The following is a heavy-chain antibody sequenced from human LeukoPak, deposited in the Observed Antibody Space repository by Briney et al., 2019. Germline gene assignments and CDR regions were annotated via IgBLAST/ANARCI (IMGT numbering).Heavy chain of an antibody. CDR1: GGTVSSYT. Sequence: SVMVSCKASGGTVSSYTISWVRQAPGQGLEWMGGIIPIFGTANYAQKFQGRVTITADESTSTAYMELNSLRSEDTAMYYCARLMDYYASGTYGRYAMDVWGKGTTVTVTS. J-gene: IGHJ6*04. CDR3: ARLMDYYASGTYGRYAMDV. V-gene: IGHV1-69*13. CDR2: IIPIFGTA. D-gene: IGHD3-10*01.